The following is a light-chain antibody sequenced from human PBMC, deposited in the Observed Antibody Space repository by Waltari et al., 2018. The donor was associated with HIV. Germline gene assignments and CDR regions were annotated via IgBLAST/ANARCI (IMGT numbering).Light chain of an antibody. CDR3: HAYDTSLSAVV. J-gene: IGLJ3*02. Sequence: QSVVTQPPSVSGAPGQRITISCSGRSSNLGAGSDIHRYQQLPGSAPNIIIHDNNKQPSAVPDGCSCSKSGTSSSLAITGLQAEDEAEYYCHAYDTSLSAVVFGGGTTLTVL. CDR1: SSNLGAGSD. CDR2: DNN. V-gene: IGLV1-40*01.